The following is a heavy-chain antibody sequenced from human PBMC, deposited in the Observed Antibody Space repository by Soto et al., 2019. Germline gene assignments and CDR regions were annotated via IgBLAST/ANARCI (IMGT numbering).Heavy chain of an antibody. CDR2: IYYSGST. V-gene: IGHV4-30-4*01. J-gene: IGHJ6*02. CDR1: GGSIRSGDYY. Sequence: SETLSLTCTVSGGSIRSGDYYWSWIRQPPGKGLETIGYIYYSGSTYYNPSLKSRVTISVDTSKNQFSLKLSSVTAADTAVYYCARDHYVYDILTGYGYYYGMDVWGQGTKVTVSS. CDR3: ARDHYVYDILTGYGYYYGMDV. D-gene: IGHD3-9*01.